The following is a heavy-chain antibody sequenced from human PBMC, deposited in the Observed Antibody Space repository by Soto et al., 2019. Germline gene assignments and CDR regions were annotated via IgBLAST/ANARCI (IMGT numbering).Heavy chain of an antibody. D-gene: IGHD3-10*01. J-gene: IGHJ4*02. Sequence: XGSLRLSCAASGVTFSSYWMHWVRQVPGKGLLWVSRIDEYGSTINYADSVKGRFTISRDNARNTLYLEMNSLRAEDTALYYCTRDIGGKGAYWGPGTLVTVSS. CDR1: GVTFSSYW. CDR3: TRDIGGKGAY. V-gene: IGHV3-74*01. CDR2: IDEYGSTI.